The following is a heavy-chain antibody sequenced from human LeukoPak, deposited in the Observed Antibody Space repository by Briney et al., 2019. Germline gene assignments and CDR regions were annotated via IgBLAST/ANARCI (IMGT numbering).Heavy chain of an antibody. V-gene: IGHV4-34*01. Sequence: SETLSLTCAVYGGSFSGYYWSWIRQPPGKGLEWIGEINHSGSTNYNPSLKSRVTISVDTSKNQFSLTLSSVTAADTAVHYCARGRKWDTAMVSHYYGMDVWGKGTTVTVSS. CDR2: INHSGST. CDR1: GGSFSGYY. J-gene: IGHJ6*04. CDR3: ARGRKWDTAMVSHYYGMDV. D-gene: IGHD5-18*01.